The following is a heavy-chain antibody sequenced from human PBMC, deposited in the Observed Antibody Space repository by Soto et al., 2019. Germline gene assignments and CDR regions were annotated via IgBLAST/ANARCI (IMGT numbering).Heavy chain of an antibody. V-gene: IGHV1-46*01. J-gene: IGHJ6*04. Sequence: ASVKVSCKASGYTFTSYYMHWVRQAPGQGLEWMGIINPSGGSTSYAQKFQGRVTMTRDTSTSTVYMELSSLRSEDTAVYYCARELVVAAVDYYYYGMDVWGKGTTVTV. CDR3: ARELVVAAVDYYYYGMDV. D-gene: IGHD2-15*01. CDR2: INPSGGST. CDR1: GYTFTSYY.